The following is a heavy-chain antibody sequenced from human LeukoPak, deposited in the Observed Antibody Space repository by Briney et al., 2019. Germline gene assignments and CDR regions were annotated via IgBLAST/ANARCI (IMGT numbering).Heavy chain of an antibody. J-gene: IGHJ4*02. CDR2: IIPIFGTA. CDR1: GGTFSSYA. Sequence: ASVKVSCKASGGTFSSYAISWVRQAPGQGLEWMGGIIPIFGTANYAQKFQGRVTITADESTSTAYMELSSLRSEDTAVYYCARSDYGDEGYFDYWGQGTLVTVSS. CDR3: ARSDYGDEGYFDY. D-gene: IGHD4-17*01. V-gene: IGHV1-69*13.